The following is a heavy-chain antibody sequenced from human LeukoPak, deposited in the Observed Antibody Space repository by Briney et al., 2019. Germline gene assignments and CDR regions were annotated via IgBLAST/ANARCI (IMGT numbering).Heavy chain of an antibody. D-gene: IGHD6-13*01. CDR2: IYPRDYEI. J-gene: IGHJ5*02. CDR1: GYLFSKYW. CDR3: ARPAYSSSLSSHFDP. Sequence: GASMQISCEGSGYLFSKYWIAWVRPVPGKGLEWMGSIYPRDYEIGYSPSFQGQVTISADNSISTAYLQWSSLKASDTAMYYCARPAYSSSLSSHFDPWGQGTLVTVSS. V-gene: IGHV5-51*01.